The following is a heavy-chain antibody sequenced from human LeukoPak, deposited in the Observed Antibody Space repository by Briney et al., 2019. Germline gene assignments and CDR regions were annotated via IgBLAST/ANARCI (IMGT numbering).Heavy chain of an antibody. J-gene: IGHJ3*02. CDR3: ARELRFLEWLLQRNAFDI. CDR2: ISSSSSTI. CDR1: GFTFSSYS. Sequence: GGSLTLSCAASGFTFSSYSMNWVRQAPGKGLEWVSYISSSSSTIYYADSVKGRFTISRDNAKNSLYLQMNSLRAEDTAVYYCARELRFLEWLLQRNAFDIWGQGTMVTVSS. D-gene: IGHD3-3*01. V-gene: IGHV3-48*01.